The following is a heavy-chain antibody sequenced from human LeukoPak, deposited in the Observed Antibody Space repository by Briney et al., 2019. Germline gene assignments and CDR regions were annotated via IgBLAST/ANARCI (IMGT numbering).Heavy chain of an antibody. Sequence: GGSLRLSCAASGFTFDDYAMHWVRQAPGKGLEWVSGISWNSGSIGYADSVKGRFTISRDNAKNSLYLQMNSLRAEDTALYYCAKDLGPVADAFDYWGQGTLVTVSS. CDR1: GFTFDDYA. V-gene: IGHV3-9*01. J-gene: IGHJ4*02. CDR3: AKDLGPVADAFDY. D-gene: IGHD6-19*01. CDR2: ISWNSGSI.